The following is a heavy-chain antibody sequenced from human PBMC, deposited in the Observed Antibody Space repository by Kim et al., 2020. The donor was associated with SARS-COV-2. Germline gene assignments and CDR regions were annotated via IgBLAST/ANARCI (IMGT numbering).Heavy chain of an antibody. Sequence: SQTLSLTCAISGDSVSSNSATWHWIRQSPSRGLEWLGRTYYRTKWTYDYAVSVKSRINIKPDTSKNQLSLQVNSVIPEDMAVYYCARGSSGWEFDPWGQGTLVTVSS. V-gene: IGHV6-1*01. CDR2: TYYRTKWTY. CDR1: GDSVSSNSAT. J-gene: IGHJ5*02. CDR3: ARGSSGWEFDP. D-gene: IGHD6-19*01.